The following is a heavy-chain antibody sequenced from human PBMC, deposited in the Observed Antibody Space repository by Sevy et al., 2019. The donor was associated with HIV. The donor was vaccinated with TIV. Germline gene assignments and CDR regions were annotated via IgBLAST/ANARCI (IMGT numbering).Heavy chain of an antibody. V-gene: IGHV3-21*01. Sequence: GGSLRLSCATSEFTFSSYSMNWVRQAPGNGLEWVSSISGGGTYIYYADSVKGRFTISRDNAKNSQSLQMNSLWAEDTAVYYCARGTHDYGDYDRDAFDIWGQGTMVTVSS. CDR1: EFTFSSYS. CDR2: ISGGGTYI. J-gene: IGHJ3*02. D-gene: IGHD4-17*01. CDR3: ARGTHDYGDYDRDAFDI.